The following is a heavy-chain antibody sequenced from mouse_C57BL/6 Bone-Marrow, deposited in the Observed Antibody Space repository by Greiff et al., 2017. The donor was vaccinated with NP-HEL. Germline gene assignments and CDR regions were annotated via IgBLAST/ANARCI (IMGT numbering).Heavy chain of an antibody. Sequence: VKLMESGAELARPGASVKLSCKASGYTFTSYGISWVKQRPGQGLEWIGEIYPRSGNTYYNEKFKGKATLTADKSSSTAYMELRSLTSEDSAVYFCAVLRYLRYFDVGGTGTTVTVSS. CDR2: IYPRSGNT. CDR1: GYTFTSYG. V-gene: IGHV1-81*01. CDR3: AVLRYLRYFDV. J-gene: IGHJ1*03. D-gene: IGHD1-1*01.